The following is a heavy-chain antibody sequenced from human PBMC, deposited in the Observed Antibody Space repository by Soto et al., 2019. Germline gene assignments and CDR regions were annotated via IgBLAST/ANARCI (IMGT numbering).Heavy chain of an antibody. Sequence: EMQLVESGGGLVQPGRSLRLSCAASGFTFDDYAMHWVRQAPGKGLEWVSVINWNAGSIGYADSVKGRFTISKDIAKNSLYLQMNSLRAEDTALYYCAKALSGYTYGPFDYWGRGTLVTVSS. V-gene: IGHV3-9*01. J-gene: IGHJ4*02. CDR2: INWNAGSI. D-gene: IGHD5-18*01. CDR3: AKALSGYTYGPFDY. CDR1: GFTFDDYA.